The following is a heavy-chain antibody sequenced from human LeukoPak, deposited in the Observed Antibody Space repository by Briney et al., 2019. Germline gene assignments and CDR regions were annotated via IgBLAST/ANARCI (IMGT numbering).Heavy chain of an antibody. J-gene: IGHJ4*02. V-gene: IGHV3-23*01. CDR3: AKAVYYEYGSGSYFDY. CDR2: ISGSGGST. Sequence: GGSLRLSCAASGFTFSSYAMSWVRQAPGKGLEWVSAISGSGGSTYYADSVKGRFTISRDNSKNTLYLQMNSLRAEDTAVYHCAKAVYYEYGSGSYFDYWGQGTLVTVSS. D-gene: IGHD3-10*01. CDR1: GFTFSSYA.